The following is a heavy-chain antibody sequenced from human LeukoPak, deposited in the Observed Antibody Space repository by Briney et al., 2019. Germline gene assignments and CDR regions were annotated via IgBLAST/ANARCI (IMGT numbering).Heavy chain of an antibody. V-gene: IGHV3-33*08. D-gene: IGHD3-3*01. Sequence: GGSLRLSCAASGFTVSNYGLHWVRQAPGKSLEWVAFLWSDGSNTNYADTVKGRFTISRDISKNSLYLQMNSLRAEDTAVYYCARDGPHYDLDVWGQGTTVTVSS. CDR1: GFTVSNYG. J-gene: IGHJ6*02. CDR3: ARDGPHYDLDV. CDR2: LWSDGSNT.